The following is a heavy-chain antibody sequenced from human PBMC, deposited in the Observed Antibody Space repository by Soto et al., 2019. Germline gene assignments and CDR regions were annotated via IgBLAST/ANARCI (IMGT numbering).Heavy chain of an antibody. CDR1: GYSFTSYW. D-gene: IGHD3-9*01. V-gene: IGHV5-10-1*01. CDR2: IDPSDSYT. Sequence: HGESLKISCKGSGYSFTSYWISWVRQMPGKGLEWMGRIDPSDSYTNYSPSFQGHVTISADKSISTAYLQWSSLKASDTAMYYCARVGPVHYDILTGYNPYYYYGMDVWGQGTTVTVSS. J-gene: IGHJ6*02. CDR3: ARVGPVHYDILTGYNPYYYYGMDV.